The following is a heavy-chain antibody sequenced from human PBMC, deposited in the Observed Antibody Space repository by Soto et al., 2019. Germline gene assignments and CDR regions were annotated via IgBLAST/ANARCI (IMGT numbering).Heavy chain of an antibody. CDR1: GGSISSVGYY. J-gene: IGHJ6*02. CDR2: IYYSGST. V-gene: IGHV4-31*03. CDR3: HSESWTLVTMDV. D-gene: IGHD3-10*01. Sequence: QVQLQESGPGLVTPSQTLSLPCTVSGGSISSVGYYWSWIRQHPGKGLEWIGYIYYSGSTYYNPSLKSRVTISADTSKNRFSLRLTSVTAAETAVDYCHSESWTLVTMDVWGQGTTVAVSS.